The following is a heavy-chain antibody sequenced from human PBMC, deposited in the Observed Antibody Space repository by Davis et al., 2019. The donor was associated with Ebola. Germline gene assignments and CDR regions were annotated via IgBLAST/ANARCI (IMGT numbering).Heavy chain of an antibody. V-gene: IGHV3-48*02. Sequence: PGGSLRLSCAASGFTFSRYSMNWVRQAPGKGLEWASYISSSSSTIYYADSVKGRFTISRDNAKNSLYLQMNSLRDEDTAVYYCARDLKGWIQLYDYWGQGTLVTVSS. CDR2: ISSSSSTI. J-gene: IGHJ4*02. CDR1: GFTFSRYS. CDR3: ARDLKGWIQLYDY. D-gene: IGHD5-18*01.